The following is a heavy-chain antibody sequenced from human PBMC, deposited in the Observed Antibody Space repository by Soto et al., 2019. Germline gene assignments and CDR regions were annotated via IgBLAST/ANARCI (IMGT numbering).Heavy chain of an antibody. V-gene: IGHV1-69*12. CDR1: GDTFSSYA. D-gene: IGHD1-26*01. Sequence: QVQLVQSGAEVKKPGSSVKVSCKASGDTFSSYALSWVRQAPGQGLEWMGGIIPMSGATNYAQKFQGRVTFTADESTNTAYLELTSLRSEDTVVYYCARGGPENDYWGQGTLVTVSS. CDR2: IIPMSGAT. J-gene: IGHJ4*02. CDR3: ARGGPENDY.